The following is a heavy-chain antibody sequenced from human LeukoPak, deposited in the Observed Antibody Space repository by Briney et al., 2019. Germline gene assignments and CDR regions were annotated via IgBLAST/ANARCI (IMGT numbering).Heavy chain of an antibody. CDR2: INHSGST. D-gene: IGHD4-23*01. CDR1: GGSFSGYY. V-gene: IGHV4-34*01. CDR3: ARALPYGGKGFDY. Sequence: SETLSLTCAVYGGSFSGYYWSWIRQPPGKGVEWIGEINHSGSTNYNPSLKSRVTISVDTSKNQFSLKLSSVTAADTAVYYCARALPYGGKGFDYWGQGTLVTVSS. J-gene: IGHJ4*02.